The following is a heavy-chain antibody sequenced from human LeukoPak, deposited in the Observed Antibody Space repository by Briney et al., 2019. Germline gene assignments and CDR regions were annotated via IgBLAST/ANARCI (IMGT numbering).Heavy chain of an antibody. CDR3: AREMVLGYYYYGMDV. CDR1: GFTFDDYA. D-gene: IGHD2-8*01. CDR2: ISGSGGSA. V-gene: IGHV3-23*01. J-gene: IGHJ6*02. Sequence: TGGSLRLSCAASGFTFDDYAMHWVRQAPGKGLEWVSAISGSGGSAYYADSVKGRFTISRDNSKNTLYLQMNSLRAEDTAVYYCAREMVLGYYYYGMDVWGQGTTVTVSS.